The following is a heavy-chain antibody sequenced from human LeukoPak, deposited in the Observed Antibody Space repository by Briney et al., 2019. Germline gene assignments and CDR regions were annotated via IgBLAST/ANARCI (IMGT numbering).Heavy chain of an antibody. CDR1: GFTFSSYA. Sequence: GGSLSLSCAASGFTFSSYAMSWVRQAPGKGLEWVSASSGSGDTTYYADSVKGRFTITRDNSKNTLYLQMNSLRAEYTAVYYCAKEGGSYYLDYWGQGTLVTVSS. CDR3: AKEGGSYYLDY. J-gene: IGHJ4*02. CDR2: SSGSGDTT. D-gene: IGHD1-26*01. V-gene: IGHV3-23*01.